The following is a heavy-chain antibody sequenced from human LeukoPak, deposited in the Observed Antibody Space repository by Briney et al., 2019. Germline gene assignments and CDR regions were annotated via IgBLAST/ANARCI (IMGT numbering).Heavy chain of an antibody. CDR2: IYTSGST. J-gene: IGHJ4*02. D-gene: IGHD6-13*01. Sequence: SETLSLTCTVSGGSISSYYWSWIRQPAGKGLEWIGRIYTSGSTNYNPSLKSRVTISVDKSKNQFSLKLSSVTAADTAVYYCASIAAAGTNLDYWGQGTLVTVSS. CDR3: ASIAAAGTNLDY. V-gene: IGHV4-4*07. CDR1: GGSISSYY.